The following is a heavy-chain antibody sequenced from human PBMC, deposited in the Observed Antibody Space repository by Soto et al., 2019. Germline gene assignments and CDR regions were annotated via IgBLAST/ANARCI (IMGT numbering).Heavy chain of an antibody. CDR3: AKDSVAWGSYKVFDY. D-gene: IGHD3-16*01. V-gene: IGHV1-18*01. Sequence: QVQLVQSGAEVKKPGASVTVSCKASGYTFPNYGITWVRQAPGQGLEWMGWISPYNGNTNYAQKFQGRVTMTTDTSTSTAYMKLRSLRSDDTAVYYCAKDSVAWGSYKVFDYWVQGTLVTVSS. CDR2: ISPYNGNT. CDR1: GYTFPNYG. J-gene: IGHJ4*02.